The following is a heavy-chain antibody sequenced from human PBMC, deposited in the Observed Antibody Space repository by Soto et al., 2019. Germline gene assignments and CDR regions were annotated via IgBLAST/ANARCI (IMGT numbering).Heavy chain of an antibody. Sequence: QVQLQESGPGLVKPSQTLSLTCTVSGGSISSGGYYWSWIRQHPGKGLEWIGYIYYSGSTYYNPSLKSRVTISVDTSKNQFSLKLSSVTAADTAVYYCARASRTEYYYGSGSSTGIDYWGQGTLVTVSS. J-gene: IGHJ4*02. CDR2: IYYSGST. V-gene: IGHV4-31*03. D-gene: IGHD3-10*01. CDR1: GGSISSGGYY. CDR3: ARASRTEYYYGSGSSTGIDY.